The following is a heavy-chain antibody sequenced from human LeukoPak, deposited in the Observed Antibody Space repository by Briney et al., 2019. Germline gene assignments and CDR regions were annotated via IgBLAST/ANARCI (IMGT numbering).Heavy chain of an antibody. D-gene: IGHD1-7*01. V-gene: IGHV4-61*02. J-gene: IGHJ3*02. Sequence: PSETLSLTCTVSGGSISSGSYYWSWIRQPAGKGLEWIGRIYTSGSTNYNPSLKRRVTISVDTSKNQFSLKLSSVTAADTAVYYCARTDNWNYSEDAFDIWGQGTMVTVSS. CDR2: IYTSGST. CDR1: GGSISSGSYY. CDR3: ARTDNWNYSEDAFDI.